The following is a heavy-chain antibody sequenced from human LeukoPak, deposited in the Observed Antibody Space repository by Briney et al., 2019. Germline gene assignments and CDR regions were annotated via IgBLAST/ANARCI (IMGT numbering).Heavy chain of an antibody. V-gene: IGHV3-7*05. J-gene: IGHJ4*02. CDR2: IKQDGSQK. CDR3: ARDESGDSYGLY. CDR1: GFTFSSYW. Sequence: QPGGSLRLSCAVSGFTFSSYWMNWVRQAPGKGLEWVANIKQDGSQKYYVDSVKGRFTTSRDNAKNSLYLQLNSLRAEDTAVYYCARDESGDSYGLYWGQGTLVTVSS. D-gene: IGHD5-18*01.